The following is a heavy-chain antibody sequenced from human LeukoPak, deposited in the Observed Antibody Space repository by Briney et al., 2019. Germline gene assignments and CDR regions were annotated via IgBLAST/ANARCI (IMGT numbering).Heavy chain of an antibody. CDR1: GFTFSSYG. J-gene: IGHJ6*03. D-gene: IGHD3-10*01. CDR2: IRYDGSNK. Sequence: PGGSLRLSCAASGFTFSSYGMHWVRQAPGKGLEWVAFIRYDGSNKYYADSVKGRFTISRDNSKNTLYLQMNSLRAEDTAVYYCARPPIFGVRGIVTHYYYMDVWGKGTTVTISS. V-gene: IGHV3-30*02. CDR3: ARPPIFGVRGIVTHYYYMDV.